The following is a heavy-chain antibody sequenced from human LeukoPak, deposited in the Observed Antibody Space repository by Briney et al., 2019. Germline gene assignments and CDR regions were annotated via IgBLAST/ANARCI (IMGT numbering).Heavy chain of an antibody. CDR1: GGSISSGAYY. V-gene: IGHV4-30-4*01. CDR2: IYYSGST. J-gene: IGHJ4*02. CDR3: AAHIVVVPAATVDY. D-gene: IGHD2-2*01. Sequence: SETLSLTCTVSGGSISSGAYYWSWIRQPPGKGLEWIGYIYYSGSTYYNPSLKSRVTISVDTSKNQFSLKLSSVTAADTAVYYCAAHIVVVPAATVDYWGQGTLVTVSS.